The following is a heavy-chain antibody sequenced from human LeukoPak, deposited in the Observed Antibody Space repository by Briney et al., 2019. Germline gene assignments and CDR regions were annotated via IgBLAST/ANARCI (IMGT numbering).Heavy chain of an antibody. Sequence: ASVKVSCKASGYTFTSYGISWVRQAPGHGLEWMGWISAYNGNTNYAQRLQGRVTMTTDTSTSTASTELRSLRSDDTAVYYCARDLGVLMVYDRPYYFDYWGQGTLVTVSS. CDR2: ISAYNGNT. CDR1: GYTFTSYG. J-gene: IGHJ4*02. D-gene: IGHD2-8*01. CDR3: ARDLGVLMVYDRPYYFDY. V-gene: IGHV1-18*01.